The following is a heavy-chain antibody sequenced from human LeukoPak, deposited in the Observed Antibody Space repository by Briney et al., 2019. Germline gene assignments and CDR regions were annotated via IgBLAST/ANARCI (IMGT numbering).Heavy chain of an antibody. V-gene: IGHV7-4-1*02. CDR3: ARGLGKSPLLYSSSSDMETLDY. Sequence: ASVKVSCKASGYTFTSYAMNWVRQAPGQGLEWMGWINTNTGNPTYAHGFTGRFVFSLDTSVSTAYLQISSLKAEDTAVYYCARGLGKSPLLYSSSSDMETLDYWGQGTLVTVSS. J-gene: IGHJ4*02. D-gene: IGHD6-6*01. CDR1: GYTFTSYA. CDR2: INTNTGNP.